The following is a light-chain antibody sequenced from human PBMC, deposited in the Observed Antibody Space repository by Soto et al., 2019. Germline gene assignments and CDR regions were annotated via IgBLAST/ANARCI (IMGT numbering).Light chain of an antibody. CDR2: KAS. CDR3: QQYKSYPLT. V-gene: IGKV1-5*03. J-gene: IGKJ5*01. CDR1: QSISSW. Sequence: DIQMTQSPSTLSASVGDRVTITCRASQSISSWLAWYQQKPGKGPNLLIYKASTLESGVPSRFSGSGSGTEFTLTTSSLQPDDFAAYYCQQYKSYPLTFGQGTRLEIK.